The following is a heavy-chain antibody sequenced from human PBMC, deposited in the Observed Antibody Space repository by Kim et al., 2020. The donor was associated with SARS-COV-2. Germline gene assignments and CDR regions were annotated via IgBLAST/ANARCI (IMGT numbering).Heavy chain of an antibody. D-gene: IGHD6-19*01. V-gene: IGHV4-4*02. J-gene: IGHJ4*02. Sequence: SETLSLTCAVSGGSISSSNWWSWVRQPPGKGLEWIGEIYHSGSTNYNPSLKSRVTISVDKSKNQFSLKLSSVTAADTAVYYCASGIAVAGTEYYFDYWGQGTLVTVSS. CDR2: IYHSGST. CDR3: ASGIAVAGTEYYFDY. CDR1: GGSISSSNW.